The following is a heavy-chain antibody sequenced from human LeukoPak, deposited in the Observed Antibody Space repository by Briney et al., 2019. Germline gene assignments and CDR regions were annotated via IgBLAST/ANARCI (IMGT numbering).Heavy chain of an antibody. CDR3: ARDDYGLGSYYKLDY. V-gene: IGHV1-2*02. J-gene: IGHJ4*02. Sequence: ASVKVSCKASGYTFTGYYMHWVRQALGQGLEWMGWTNPNSGGTNYAQKFQGRVTITADKSTSTAYMELNSLTSEDTAVYYCARDDYGLGSYYKLDYWGQGTLVTVSS. CDR1: GYTFTGYY. CDR2: TNPNSGGT. D-gene: IGHD3-10*01.